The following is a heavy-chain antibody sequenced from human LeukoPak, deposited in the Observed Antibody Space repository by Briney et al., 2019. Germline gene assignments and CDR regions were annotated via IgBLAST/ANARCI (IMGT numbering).Heavy chain of an antibody. Sequence: GGSLRLSCAASGFTFSSYGMHWVRQAPGKGLEWVAVISYDGSNKYYGDSVKGRFTISRDNAKNSLYLQMNSLRAEDTAVYYCARNHYDILTGYCYDYWGQGTLVTVSS. CDR1: GFTFSSYG. CDR3: ARNHYDILTGYCYDY. CDR2: ISYDGSNK. V-gene: IGHV3-30*03. J-gene: IGHJ4*02. D-gene: IGHD3-9*01.